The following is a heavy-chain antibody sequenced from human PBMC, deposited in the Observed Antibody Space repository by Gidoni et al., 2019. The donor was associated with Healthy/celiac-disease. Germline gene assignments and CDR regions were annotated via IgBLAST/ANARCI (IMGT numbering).Heavy chain of an antibody. J-gene: IGHJ4*02. Sequence: QVQLVESGGGVVQPGRSLSLSCAASGFTFSSYAMHWVRQAPGKGREWVAVISYDGSNKYYADSVKGRFTISRDNSKNTLYLQMNSLRAEDTAVYYCARAVRYGDYDYWGQGTLVTVSS. D-gene: IGHD4-17*01. V-gene: IGHV3-30*04. CDR1: GFTFSSYA. CDR3: ARAVRYGDYDY. CDR2: ISYDGSNK.